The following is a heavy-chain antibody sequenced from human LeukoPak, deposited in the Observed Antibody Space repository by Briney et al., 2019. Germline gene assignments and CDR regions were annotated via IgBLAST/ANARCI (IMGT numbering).Heavy chain of an antibody. Sequence: PSQTLSLTCTVSGGSISSGDYYWSWIRQPPGKGLERIGYIYYSGSTYYNPSLKSRVTISVDTSKNQFSLKLSSVTAADTAVYYCARGVVVVAATGGADYYYYMDVWGKGTTVTVSS. D-gene: IGHD2-15*01. CDR1: GGSISSGDYY. CDR3: ARGVVVVAATGGADYYYYMDV. V-gene: IGHV4-30-4*08. CDR2: IYYSGST. J-gene: IGHJ6*03.